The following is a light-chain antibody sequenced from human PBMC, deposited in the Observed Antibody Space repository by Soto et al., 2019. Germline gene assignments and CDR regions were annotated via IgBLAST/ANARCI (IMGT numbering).Light chain of an antibody. Sequence: IVLTQSPGTLSLSPGERATLSCRASQSVSSSYLAWYQQKPGQAPRLLIYGASSRATGIPDRFSGSGSGTDFTLTISSLEPEDFAVYYCQQYGSSPPITFGPGTKVDIK. CDR1: QSVSSSY. CDR2: GAS. CDR3: QQYGSSPPIT. V-gene: IGKV3-20*01. J-gene: IGKJ3*01.